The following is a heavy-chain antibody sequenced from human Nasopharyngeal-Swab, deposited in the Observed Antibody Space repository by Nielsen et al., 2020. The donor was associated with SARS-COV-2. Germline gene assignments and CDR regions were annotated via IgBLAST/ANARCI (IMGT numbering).Heavy chain of an antibody. Sequence: WIRQPPGKGLEWIGYLYYSGITNYNPSLMSRVTISIDKSKNQSSLNLSSVNAADTAVYFCAREAYYYGSGTYDSWGQGTLVTVSS. V-gene: IGHV4-59*01. CDR3: AREAYYYGSGTYDS. CDR2: LYYSGIT. D-gene: IGHD3-10*01. J-gene: IGHJ4*02.